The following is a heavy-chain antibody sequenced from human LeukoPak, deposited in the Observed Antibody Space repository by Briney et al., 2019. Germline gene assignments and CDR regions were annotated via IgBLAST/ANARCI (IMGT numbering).Heavy chain of an antibody. V-gene: IGHV6-1*01. CDR1: GDSVSSNSAA. CDR3: AREGRGGSGWYTDAFDI. J-gene: IGHJ3*02. CDR2: TYYRSKWYN. Sequence: SQTLSLTYAISGDSVSSNSAAWNWIRQSPSRGLEWLGRTYYRSKWYNDYAVSVRSRITINPDTSKNQFSLQLNSVTPEDTAVYYCAREGRGGSGWYTDAFDIWGQGTMVTVSS. D-gene: IGHD6-19*01.